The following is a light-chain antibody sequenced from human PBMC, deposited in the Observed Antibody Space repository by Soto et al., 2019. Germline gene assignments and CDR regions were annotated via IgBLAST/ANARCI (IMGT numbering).Light chain of an antibody. CDR3: ISYTSSSPYV. CDR1: SSDVGGYNY. J-gene: IGLJ1*01. V-gene: IGLV2-14*03. CDR2: DVS. Sequence: QSALTQPASVSGSPGQSITISCTGTSSDVGGYNYVSWYQHHPGKAPKLIIFDVSNRPSGISNRFSGSKSGNTASLTISGLQAEDEADYYCISYTSSSPYVFGAVTKVIV.